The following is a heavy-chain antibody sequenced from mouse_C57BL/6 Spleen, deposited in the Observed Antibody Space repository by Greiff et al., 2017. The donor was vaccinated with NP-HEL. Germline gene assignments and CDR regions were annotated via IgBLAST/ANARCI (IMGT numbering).Heavy chain of an antibody. Sequence: EVQLQQSGPELVKPGASVKIPCKASGYTFTDYNMDWVKQSHGKSLEWIGDINPNNGGTIYNQKFKGKATLTVDKSSSTAYMELRSLTSEDTAVYYCAIEGNWDWFAYWGQGTLVTVSA. CDR2: INPNNGGT. CDR3: AIEGNWDWFAY. J-gene: IGHJ3*01. V-gene: IGHV1-18*01. D-gene: IGHD4-1*01. CDR1: GYTFTDYN.